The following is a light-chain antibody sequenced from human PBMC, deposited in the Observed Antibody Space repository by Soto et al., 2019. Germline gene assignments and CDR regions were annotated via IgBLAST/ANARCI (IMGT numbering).Light chain of an antibody. V-gene: IGKV3-20*01. CDR1: QGLGTN. CDR2: AAS. CDR3: QQYGTSPEWT. J-gene: IGKJ1*01. Sequence: VTTQSPATLSVSPGERATLSCRASQGLGTNLAWYQQKPGQAPRLLIYAASTRATGVPGRFSGSGSGTDFTLTISRLEPEDFAVYYCQQYGTSPEWTFGQGTKVDIK.